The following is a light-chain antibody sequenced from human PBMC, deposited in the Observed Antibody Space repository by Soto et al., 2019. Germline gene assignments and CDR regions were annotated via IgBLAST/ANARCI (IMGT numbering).Light chain of an antibody. CDR1: SSDVGSYNL. J-gene: IGLJ2*01. CDR2: EGS. Sequence: QSALTQPASVSGSPGQAITISCTGTSSDVGSYNLVSWYQQHPRKAPKLMIYEGSKRPSGVSNRFAGSKSDNTASLTISGLQAEDEADYYCCSYAGSSTFGVVFGGGTKVTVL. V-gene: IGLV2-23*03. CDR3: CSYAGSSTFGVV.